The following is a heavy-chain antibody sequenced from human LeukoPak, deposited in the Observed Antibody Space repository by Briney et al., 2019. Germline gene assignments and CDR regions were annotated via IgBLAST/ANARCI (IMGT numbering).Heavy chain of an antibody. CDR2: ISSSSSYI. D-gene: IGHD6-13*01. V-gene: IGHV3-21*01. Sequence: PGGSLRLSCAASGLTFSSYSMNWVRQAPGKGLEWVSSISSSSSYIYYADSVKGRFTISRDNAKNSLYLQMNSLRAEDTAVYYCARKYSSSWCVDYWGQGTLVTVSS. CDR3: ARKYSSSWCVDY. J-gene: IGHJ4*02. CDR1: GLTFSSYS.